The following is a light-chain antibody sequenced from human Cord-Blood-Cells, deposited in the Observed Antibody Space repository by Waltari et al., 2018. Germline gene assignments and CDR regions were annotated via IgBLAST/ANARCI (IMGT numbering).Light chain of an antibody. J-gene: IGLJ2*01. CDR3: CSYAGSSIVV. CDR1: SSNIGSNT. CDR2: SNN. Sequence: QSVLTQPPSASGTPGQRVTISCSGSSSNIGSNTVNWYQQLPGTAPKLLIYSNNQRPSGVPDRFSGSKSGTSASLAISGLQSEDEADYYCCSYAGSSIVVFGGGTKLTVL. V-gene: IGLV1-44*01.